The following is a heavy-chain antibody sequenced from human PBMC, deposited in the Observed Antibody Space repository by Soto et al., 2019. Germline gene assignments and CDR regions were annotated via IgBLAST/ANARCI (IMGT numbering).Heavy chain of an antibody. D-gene: IGHD3-16*02. Sequence: QLQLQESGPGLVKPSETLSLTCTVSGGSISSSSYYWGWIRQPPGKGLEWIGSIYYSGSTYYNPSLKRRVTISVDTSKNQFSLKLSSVTAADTAVYYCARVITFGGVIVNTFDAFDIWGQGTMVTVSS. V-gene: IGHV4-39*01. CDR1: GGSISSSSYY. J-gene: IGHJ3*02. CDR3: ARVITFGGVIVNTFDAFDI. CDR2: IYYSGST.